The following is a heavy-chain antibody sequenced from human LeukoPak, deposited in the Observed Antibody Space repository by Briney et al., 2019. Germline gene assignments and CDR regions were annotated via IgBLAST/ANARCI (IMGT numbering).Heavy chain of an antibody. J-gene: IGHJ4*02. D-gene: IGHD4-23*01. V-gene: IGHV3-23*01. CDR1: GFSFNNYA. CDR2: ISTTGGST. Sequence: GGSLRLSCAASGFSFNNYAMSWIRQAPGKGLEWVSAISTTGGSTYYADSVKGRFTVSRDNSKNTLSLQMDSLRVEDTALYYCAKDWTTVVTPKGYYFDSWGQGTLVTVSS. CDR3: AKDWTTVVTPKGYYFDS.